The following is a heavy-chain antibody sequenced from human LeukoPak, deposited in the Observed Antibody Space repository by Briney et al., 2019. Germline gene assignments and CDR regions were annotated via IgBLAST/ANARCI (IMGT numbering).Heavy chain of an antibody. J-gene: IGHJ3*02. V-gene: IGHV4-38-2*02. D-gene: IGHD5-18*01. Sequence: SETLSLTCTVSDYSISSGYGYYWGWIRQPPGKGLEWTGNIYHSGITYYNHFNSSLKSRVTISVDTSKNQFSLKLSSVTAADTAVYYCARGPVFPRSGYSYGLRPNAFDIWGQGTMVTVSS. CDR2: IYHSGIT. CDR1: DYSISSGYGYY. CDR3: ARGPVFPRSGYSYGLRPNAFDI.